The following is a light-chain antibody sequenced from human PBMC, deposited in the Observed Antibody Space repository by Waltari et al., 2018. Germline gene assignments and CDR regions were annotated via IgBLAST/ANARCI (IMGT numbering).Light chain of an antibody. J-gene: IGKJ5*01. V-gene: IGKV4-1*01. Sequence: DIVMTQSPDSLAVSLGERATINCKSSQTISYSSNNKNYLAWYQKKPGQPPRLLISWASSRESGVPDRFSGSGSGTDFTLTISSLQVEDVAIYYCQQYHDYPWTFGQGTRLEIK. CDR3: QQYHDYPWT. CDR2: WAS. CDR1: QTISYSSNNKNY.